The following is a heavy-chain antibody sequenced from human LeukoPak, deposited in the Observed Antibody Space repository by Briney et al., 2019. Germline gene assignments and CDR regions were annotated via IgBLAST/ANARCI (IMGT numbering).Heavy chain of an antibody. V-gene: IGHV3-23*01. Sequence: GGSLRLSCAASGFTFSSYAMSWVRQAPGKGLEWVSAISGSGGSTYYADSVKGRFTISRDNSKNTLYLQMNSLRAEDTAVYYCATRLGYSGNYLPLSYWGQGTLVTVSS. CDR1: GFTFSSYA. D-gene: IGHD1-26*01. CDR2: ISGSGGST. J-gene: IGHJ4*02. CDR3: ATRLGYSGNYLPLSY.